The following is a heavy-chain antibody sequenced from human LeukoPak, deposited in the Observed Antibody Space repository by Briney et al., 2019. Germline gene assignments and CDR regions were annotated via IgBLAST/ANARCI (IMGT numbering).Heavy chain of an antibody. V-gene: IGHV4-39*02. CDR2: IYYTGRT. D-gene: IGHD4-17*01. CDR1: GGSISSSSHS. Sequence: SETLSLTCTVSGGSISSSSHSWGWIRQPPGKGLEWTGSIYYTGRTYYNPSLKSRVTISVDTSKNQFSLKLSSVTAADTAVYYCAREGGPGGDYGSIDSWGQGTLVTVSS. J-gene: IGHJ4*02. CDR3: AREGGPGGDYGSIDS.